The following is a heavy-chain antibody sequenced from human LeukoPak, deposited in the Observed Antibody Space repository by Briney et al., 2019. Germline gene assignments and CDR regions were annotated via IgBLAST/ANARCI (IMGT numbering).Heavy chain of an antibody. CDR3: AKGNTMIVVVSDY. V-gene: IGHV3-23*01. J-gene: IGHJ4*02. CDR1: GFTFSSYA. D-gene: IGHD3-22*01. Sequence: GGSLRLSCAASGFTFSSYAMSWVRQAPGKGLEWVSAISGSGGSTYYADSVKGRFTISRDNTKNTLYLQMNSLRAEDTAVYYCAKGNTMIVVVSDYWGQGTLVTVSS. CDR2: ISGSGGST.